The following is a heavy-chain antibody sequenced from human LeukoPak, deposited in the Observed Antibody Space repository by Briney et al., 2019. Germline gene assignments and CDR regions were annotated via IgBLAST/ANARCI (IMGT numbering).Heavy chain of an antibody. Sequence: SETLSLTCTVSGGSISNNNHYWGWIRQPPEKGLEWIGSIYNSGSAYNNPSLKSRVTISVDTSKNQFSLKLSSVTAADTAVYYCARQNVFDIWGQGTMVTVSS. CDR3: ARQNVFDI. V-gene: IGHV4-39*01. CDR2: IYNSGSA. CDR1: GGSISNNNHY. J-gene: IGHJ3*02.